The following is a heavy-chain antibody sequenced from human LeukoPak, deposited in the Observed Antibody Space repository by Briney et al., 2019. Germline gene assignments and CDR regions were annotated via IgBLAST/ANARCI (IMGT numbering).Heavy chain of an antibody. Sequence: SETLSLSCTVSGGSISNYHWSWIRQPAGKGLEWIGQIHTSGSTNYNPPLKSRVSMSIDTTEDQVSLTIRSVTAADTAFYYCARRDISSGWSFDYWGQGTLVTVSS. D-gene: IGHD6-19*01. CDR1: GGSISNYH. CDR3: ARRDISSGWSFDY. V-gene: IGHV4-4*07. J-gene: IGHJ4*02. CDR2: IHTSGST.